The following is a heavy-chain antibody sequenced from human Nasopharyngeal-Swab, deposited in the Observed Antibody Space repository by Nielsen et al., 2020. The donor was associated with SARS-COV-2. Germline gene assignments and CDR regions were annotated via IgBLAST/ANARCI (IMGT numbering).Heavy chain of an antibody. CDR3: ARVQWRDNAFDI. J-gene: IGHJ3*02. D-gene: IGHD6-19*01. Sequence: GESLKISCAASGFTFSSYGMHWVRQAPGKGLEWVSYISSSSSYTNYADSVKGRFTISRDNAKNSLYLQMNSLRAEDTAVYYCARVQWRDNAFDIWGQGTMVTVSS. CDR1: GFTFSSYG. V-gene: IGHV3-21*05. CDR2: ISSSSSYT.